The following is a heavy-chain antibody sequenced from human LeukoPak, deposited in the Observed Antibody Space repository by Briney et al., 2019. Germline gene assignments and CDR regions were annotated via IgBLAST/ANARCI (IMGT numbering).Heavy chain of an antibody. D-gene: IGHD3-3*01. CDR3: AATYYDFWSGYYTIDY. V-gene: IGHV4-39*01. J-gene: IGHJ4*02. CDR1: GGSISSSSYY. CDR2: IYYSGST. Sequence: SETLSLTCTVSGGSISSSSYYWDWIRQPPGKGLEWIGSIYYSGSTYYNPSLKSRVTISVDTSNNQFSLKLSSVTAADTAVYYCAATYYDFWSGYYTIDYWGQGTLVTVSS.